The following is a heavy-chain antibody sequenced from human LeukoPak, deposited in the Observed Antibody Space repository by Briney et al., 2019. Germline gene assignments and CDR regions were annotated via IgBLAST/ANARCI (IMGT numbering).Heavy chain of an antibody. V-gene: IGHV3-53*01. CDR2: LHSGGDT. Sequence: GGSLRLSCAVSGFNFRSNYMTWVCQAPGKGLEWVSVLHSGGDTYYADSVRGRFTISRDNSENMLFLQMNGLRADDSAIYYCARGKVYYYYDYWGQGTLVTVSS. D-gene: IGHD5/OR15-5a*01. J-gene: IGHJ4*02. CDR1: GFNFRSNY. CDR3: ARGKVYYYYDY.